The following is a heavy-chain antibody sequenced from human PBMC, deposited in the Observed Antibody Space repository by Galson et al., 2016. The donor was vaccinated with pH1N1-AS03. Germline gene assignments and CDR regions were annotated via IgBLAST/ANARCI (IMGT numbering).Heavy chain of an antibody. CDR1: GYIFTGFY. V-gene: IGHV1-2*04. D-gene: IGHD2-2*01. CDR3: ARDPRGPCTSATCPTTYYFGMDV. J-gene: IGHJ6*02. CDR2: INTDSGVT. Sequence: SVKVSCKASGYIFTGFYVHWVRQAPGQGLEWMGWINTDSGVTNHALKFEAWVTMTRDTSVSTAYMELYGLKSADTAVYYCARDPRGPCTSATCPTTYYFGMDVWGQGTTVIVSS.